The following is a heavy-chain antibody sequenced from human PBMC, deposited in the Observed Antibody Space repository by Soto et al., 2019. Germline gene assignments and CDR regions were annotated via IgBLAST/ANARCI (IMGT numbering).Heavy chain of an antibody. CDR1: GGSISSGGYY. D-gene: IGHD2-15*01. V-gene: IGHV4-31*03. J-gene: IGHJ4*02. Sequence: QVQLQESGPGLVKPSQTLSLTCTVSGGSISSGGYYWSWIRQHPGTGLEWIGYINYSGSTYYNPSLKSRVTIPVDTSKNQFSLKLSSVTAADTAVYYCARDRTPECSGGSCYFDYWGQGTLVTVSS. CDR2: INYSGST. CDR3: ARDRTPECSGGSCYFDY.